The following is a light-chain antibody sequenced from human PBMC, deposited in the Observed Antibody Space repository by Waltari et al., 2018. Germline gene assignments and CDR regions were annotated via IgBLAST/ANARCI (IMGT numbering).Light chain of an antibody. J-gene: IGKJ1*01. CDR1: QGINNY. Sequence: DIQMTQSPSSLSASVGDRVTITCRASQGINNYLAWYQQKPGKVPKLLIYAASTLQSGVPDRFSGSGVLTEFTLTITNLQPEDVAVYYCQQYYVFPRTFGPGTKVTIK. CDR3: QQYYVFPRT. CDR2: AAS. V-gene: IGKV1-27*01.